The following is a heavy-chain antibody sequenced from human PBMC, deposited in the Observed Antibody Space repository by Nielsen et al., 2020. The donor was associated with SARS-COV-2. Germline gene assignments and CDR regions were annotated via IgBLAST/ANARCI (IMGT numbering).Heavy chain of an antibody. CDR1: GYTFTGYY. D-gene: IGHD3-16*01. J-gene: IGHJ3*02. CDR2: INPNSGGT. CDR3: ARGRYYVWGSYTPLVGAFDI. Sequence: ASVKVSCKASGYTFTGYYMHWVRQAPGQGLEWMGWINPNSGGTNYAQKFQGRVTMTRDTSTSTAYMELSRLRSDDTAVYYCARGRYYVWGSYTPLVGAFDIWGQGTMVTVSS. V-gene: IGHV1-2*02.